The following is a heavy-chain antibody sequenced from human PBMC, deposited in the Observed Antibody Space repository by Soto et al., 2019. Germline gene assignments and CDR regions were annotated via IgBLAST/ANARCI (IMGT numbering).Heavy chain of an antibody. V-gene: IGHV3-23*01. CDR3: AKGSIEYSASVEP. CDR1: GCSFNSYA. J-gene: IGHJ5*02. CDR2: ISARGGRS. D-gene: IGHD5-12*01. Sequence: EVQLLESGGGLVQPGGFLRLACAASGCSFNSYAMVWGRQAPGKGLEWVSVISARGGRSYFAEPVKGRVTISKDNSKNVLSLEMNNLRAEDTATYFYAKGSIEYSASVEPWGQGTLVLVSS.